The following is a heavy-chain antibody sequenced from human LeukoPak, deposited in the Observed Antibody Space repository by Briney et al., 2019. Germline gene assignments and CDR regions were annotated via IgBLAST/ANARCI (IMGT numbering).Heavy chain of an antibody. CDR3: ARDAGGSGSPAYYFDY. V-gene: IGHV4-30-2*01. D-gene: IGHD1-26*01. Sequence: PSETLSLTCTVSGGSISSGGYYWSWIRQPPGKGLEWIGYIYHSGSTYYNPSLKSRVTISVDRSKNQFSLKLSSVTAADTAVYYCARDAGGSGSPAYYFDYWGQGTLVTVSS. CDR2: IYHSGST. CDR1: GGSISSGGYY. J-gene: IGHJ4*02.